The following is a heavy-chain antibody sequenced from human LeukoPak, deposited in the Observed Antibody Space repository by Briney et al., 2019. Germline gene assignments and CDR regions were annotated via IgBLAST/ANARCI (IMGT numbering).Heavy chain of an antibody. CDR3: ARGLNYYGSGSYYKG. J-gene: IGHJ4*02. CDR2: INHSGST. CDR1: GGSFSGYY. Sequence: SETVSLTCAVYGGSFSGYYWSWIRQPPGKGLEWMGEINHSGSTNYNPSLKSRVTISVDTSKNQFSLKLSSVTAADTAVYYCARGLNYYGSGSYYKGWGQGTLVTVSS. V-gene: IGHV4-34*01. D-gene: IGHD3-10*01.